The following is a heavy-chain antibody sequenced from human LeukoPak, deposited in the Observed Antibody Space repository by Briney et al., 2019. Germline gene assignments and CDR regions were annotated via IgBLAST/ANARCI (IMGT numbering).Heavy chain of an antibody. CDR1: GGTFNSYA. CDR2: IIPIFGTA. V-gene: IGHV1-69*13. D-gene: IGHD2-2*02. CDR3: ASYEVVVPAAILLSAFDI. J-gene: IGHJ3*02. Sequence: SVKVSCKASGGTFNSYAISWVRQAPGQGLEWMGGIIPIFGTANYAQKFQGRVTITADESTSTAYMELSSLRSEDTAVYYCASYEVVVPAAILLSAFDIWGQGTMVTVSS.